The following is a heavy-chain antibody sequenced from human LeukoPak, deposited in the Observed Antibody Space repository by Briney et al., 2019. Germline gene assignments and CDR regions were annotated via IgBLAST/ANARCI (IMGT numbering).Heavy chain of an antibody. CDR1: GFTFSSYA. J-gene: IGHJ3*02. CDR3: ARFLSDSSGWNADAFDI. D-gene: IGHD6-19*01. V-gene: IGHV4-59*01. Sequence: GSLRLSCAASGFTFSSYAMSWIRQPPGKGLEWIGNIYYTGNTYYNSSLKSRVTISVDTSKNQFSLKLNSVTAADTAVYYCARFLSDSSGWNADAFDIWGQGTMVTVSS. CDR2: IYYTGNT.